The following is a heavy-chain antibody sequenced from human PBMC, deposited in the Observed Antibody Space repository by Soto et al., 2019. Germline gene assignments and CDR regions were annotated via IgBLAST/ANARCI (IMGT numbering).Heavy chain of an antibody. CDR1: GGSISSYY. V-gene: IGHV4-59*01. J-gene: IGHJ5*02. Sequence: SETLSLTCTVSGGSISSYYWSWIRQPPGKGLEWIGYIYYSGSTNYNPSLKSRVTISVDTSKNQSSLKLSSVTAADTAVYYCVRSGGSGSYYNDWFDPWGQGTLVTVSS. CDR2: IYYSGST. D-gene: IGHD3-10*01. CDR3: VRSGGSGSYYNDWFDP.